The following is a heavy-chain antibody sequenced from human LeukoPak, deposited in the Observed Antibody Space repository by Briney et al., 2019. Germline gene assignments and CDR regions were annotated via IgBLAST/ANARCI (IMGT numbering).Heavy chain of an antibody. D-gene: IGHD2-2*01. CDR3: ARSRDIVVVPAAVIRGHWFDP. Sequence: SVKVSRKASGGTFSSYAISWVRQAPGQGLEWMGGIIPIFGTANYAQKFQGRVTITTDESTSTAYMELSSLRSEDTAVYYCARSRDIVVVPAAVIRGHWFDPWGQGTLVTVCS. J-gene: IGHJ5*02. V-gene: IGHV1-69*05. CDR2: IIPIFGTA. CDR1: GGTFSSYA.